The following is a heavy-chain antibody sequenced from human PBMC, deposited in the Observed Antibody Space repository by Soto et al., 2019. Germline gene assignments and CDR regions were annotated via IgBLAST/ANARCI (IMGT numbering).Heavy chain of an antibody. CDR2: ISAYNGNT. Sequence: ASVKVSCKASGYTFTSYGISWVQQAPGQGLEWMGWISAYNGNTNYAQKLQGRVTMTTDTSTSTAYMELRSLRSDDTAVYYCARAGITMVRGVDRIALDYYYYYGMDVWGQGTTVTVSS. CDR1: GYTFTSYG. CDR3: ARAGITMVRGVDRIALDYYYYYGMDV. J-gene: IGHJ6*02. D-gene: IGHD3-10*01. V-gene: IGHV1-18*01.